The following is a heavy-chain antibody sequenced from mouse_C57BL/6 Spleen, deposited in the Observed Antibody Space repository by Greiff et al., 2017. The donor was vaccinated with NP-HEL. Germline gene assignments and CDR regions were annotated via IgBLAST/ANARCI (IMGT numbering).Heavy chain of an antibody. V-gene: IGHV1-59*01. Sequence: QVQLQQPGAELVRPGTSVKLSCKASGYTFTSYWMHWVKQRPGQGLEWIGVIDLSDSYTNYNQKFKGKATLTVDTSSSTAYMQLSSLTSEDSAVYYCARFTTVVATPYYFDYWGQGTTLTVSS. CDR2: IDLSDSYT. CDR1: GYTFTSYW. J-gene: IGHJ2*01. CDR3: ARFTTVVATPYYFDY. D-gene: IGHD1-1*01.